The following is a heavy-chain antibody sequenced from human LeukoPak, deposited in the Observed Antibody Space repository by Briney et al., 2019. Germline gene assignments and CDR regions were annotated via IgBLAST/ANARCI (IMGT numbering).Heavy chain of an antibody. V-gene: IGHV3-7*01. D-gene: IGHD2-2*03. CDR2: IKQDGSEK. J-gene: IGHJ4*02. CDR3: ARVEIVVVPAIPNFDY. Sequence: PGGSLRLSCAASGFTFSSYSMNWVRQAPGKGLEWVANIKQDGSEKYYVDSVKGRFTISRDNAKNSLYPQMNSLRAEDTAVYYCARVEIVVVPAIPNFDYWGQGTLVTVSS. CDR1: GFTFSSYS.